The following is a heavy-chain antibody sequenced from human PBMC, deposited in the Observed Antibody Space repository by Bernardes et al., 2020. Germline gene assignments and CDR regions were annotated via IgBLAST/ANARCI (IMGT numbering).Heavy chain of an antibody. CDR1: GFTFTKYD. CDR3: AKDDDRPLFGAPGFDS. Sequence: GGSLRLSCAASGFTFTKYDMSWVRQAPGKGPEWVSGISGSGNTTYYADSVKGRFTISRDNSKNTLFLQMDSLRAEDTAVYYCAKDDDRPLFGAPGFDSWGQGTLVTVSS. D-gene: IGHD3-3*01. V-gene: IGHV3-23*01. J-gene: IGHJ4*02. CDR2: ISGSGNTT.